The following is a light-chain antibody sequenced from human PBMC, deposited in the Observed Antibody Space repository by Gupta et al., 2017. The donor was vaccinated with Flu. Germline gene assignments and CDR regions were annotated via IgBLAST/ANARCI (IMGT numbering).Light chain of an antibody. CDR2: DAS. Sequence: DIQMTQSPYSLSASLGDRVTITCQASQDISNSLNWYKQKPGKPPKFLIYDASNLETGVPSRFSGSGSGTDFTYTITSLQPEDIATDYCQHDDKLPPGRSTFGPGTKVDI. CDR1: QDISNS. V-gene: IGKV1-33*01. CDR3: QHDDKLPPGRST. J-gene: IGKJ3*01.